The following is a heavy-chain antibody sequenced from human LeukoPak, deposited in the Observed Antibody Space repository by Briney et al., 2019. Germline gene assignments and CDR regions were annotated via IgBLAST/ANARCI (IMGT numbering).Heavy chain of an antibody. Sequence: GASVKVSCKASGGTFSSYAISWVRQAPGQGLEWMGRIIPILGIANYAQKFQGRVTITADKSTSTAYMELRSLRSDDTAVYYCARDRPRGSGPHYYYYYYMDVWGKGTTVTVSS. CDR1: GGTFSSYA. V-gene: IGHV1-69*04. CDR2: IIPILGIA. CDR3: ARDRPRGSGPHYYYYYYMDV. D-gene: IGHD3-3*01. J-gene: IGHJ6*03.